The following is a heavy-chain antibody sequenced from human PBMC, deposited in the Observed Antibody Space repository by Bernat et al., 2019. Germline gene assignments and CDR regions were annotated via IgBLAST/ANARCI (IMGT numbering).Heavy chain of an antibody. Sequence: EVQLVESGGGLVKPGGSLRLSCAASGFTFSNAWMNWVRQAPGKGLEWIGRIKSKTDGGTTDYAAPVKGRFTISRDDSKNTLYLQMNSLKTEDTAVYYCTTDAPERDGPLAYWGQGTLVTVSS. CDR1: GFTFSNAW. D-gene: IGHD5-24*01. CDR2: IKSKTDGGTT. V-gene: IGHV3-15*07. J-gene: IGHJ4*02. CDR3: TTDAPERDGPLAY.